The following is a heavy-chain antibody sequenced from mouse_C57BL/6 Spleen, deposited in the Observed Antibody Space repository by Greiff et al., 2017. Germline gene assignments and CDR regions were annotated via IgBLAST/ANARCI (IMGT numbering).Heavy chain of an antibody. CDR2: ISDGGSYT. Sequence: EVKLMESGGGLVKPGGSLKLSCAASGFTFSSYAMSWVRQTPEKRLEWVATISDGGSYTYYPDNVKGRFTISRDNAKNNLYLQMSHLKSEDTAMYYCARDDDPYAMDYWGQGTSVTVSS. V-gene: IGHV5-4*01. D-gene: IGHD2-3*01. CDR3: ARDDDPYAMDY. J-gene: IGHJ4*01. CDR1: GFTFSSYA.